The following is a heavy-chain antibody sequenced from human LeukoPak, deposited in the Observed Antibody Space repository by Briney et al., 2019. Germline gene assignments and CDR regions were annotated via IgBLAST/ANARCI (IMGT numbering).Heavy chain of an antibody. V-gene: IGHV3-30*18. J-gene: IGHJ4*02. CDR2: TSYDGSNN. CDR1: GFTFSSYA. CDR3: AKDIYYHDGSGYWGPSDY. D-gene: IGHD3-22*01. Sequence: GRSLRLSCAASGFTFSSYAMHWVRQAPGKGLEWVAVTSYDGSNNYYADSVKGRFTMSRDNSKNRMYLQMNSLRVEDTAVYYCAKDIYYHDGSGYWGPSDYWGQGTLVTVSS.